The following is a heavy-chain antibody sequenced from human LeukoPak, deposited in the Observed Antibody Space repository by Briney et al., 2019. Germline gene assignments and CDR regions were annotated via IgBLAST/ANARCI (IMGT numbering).Heavy chain of an antibody. J-gene: IGHJ4*02. D-gene: IGHD1-26*01. Sequence: PSETLSLTCTVSGVSISSGSYYWRWIRQPAGKGLEWIGRIYTSGSTYYNPSLKSRVTISVDTSKNQFSLKLSSVTAADTAVYYCARAIEVGAMTPFDYWGQGTLVTVSS. CDR3: ARAIEVGAMTPFDY. CDR2: IYTSGST. V-gene: IGHV4-61*02. CDR1: GVSISSGSYY.